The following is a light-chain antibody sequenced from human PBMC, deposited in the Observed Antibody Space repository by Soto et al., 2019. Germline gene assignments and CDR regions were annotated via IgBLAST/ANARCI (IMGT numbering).Light chain of an antibody. CDR2: KAS. CDR1: QSISSW. J-gene: IGKJ2*01. V-gene: IGKV1-5*03. CDR3: QQYNSYSQT. Sequence: DIPMTQSPSTLSASVGDRVTITCRASQSISSWLAWYQQKPGKAPKLLIYKASSLESGVPSRFSGSGSGTEFTLTISSLQPDDFATYYCQQYNSYSQTFGQGTKLESK.